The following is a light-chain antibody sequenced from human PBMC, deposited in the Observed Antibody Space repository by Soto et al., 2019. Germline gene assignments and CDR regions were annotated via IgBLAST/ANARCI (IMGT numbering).Light chain of an antibody. Sequence: QSALTQPASVSGSPGQSITISCTGTSSDVGSYNLVSWYQQHPGKAPKLMIYEGSKRPSGVSNRFSGSKSGNTASLTISGLQAEDEADYYCWSYAGADTWVFGGGTKLTVL. J-gene: IGLJ3*02. V-gene: IGLV2-23*01. CDR3: WSYAGADTWV. CDR2: EGS. CDR1: SSDVGSYNL.